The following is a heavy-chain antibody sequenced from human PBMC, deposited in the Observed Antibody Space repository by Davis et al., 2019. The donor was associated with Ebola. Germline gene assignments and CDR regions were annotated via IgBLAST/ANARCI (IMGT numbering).Heavy chain of an antibody. CDR1: GYTLTELS. D-gene: IGHD3-10*01. CDR2: FDPEDGET. CDR3: ATRPPMVRGAKDYYYGMDV. Sequence: ASVKVSCKVSGYTLTELSMHWVRQAPGKGLEWMGGFDPEDGETIYAQKFQGRVTMTEDTSTDTAYMELSSLRSEDTAVYYCATRPPMVRGAKDYYYGMDVWGQGTTVTVSS. J-gene: IGHJ6*02. V-gene: IGHV1-24*01.